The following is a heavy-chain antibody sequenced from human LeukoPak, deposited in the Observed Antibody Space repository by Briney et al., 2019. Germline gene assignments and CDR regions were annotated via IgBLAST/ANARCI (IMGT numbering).Heavy chain of an antibody. CDR3: ARRQQLVPNAFDI. V-gene: IGHV3-30*03. Sequence: GGSLRLSCAASGFTFSSYGMHWVRQAPGKGLEWVAVISKDGSTTYYADSVKGRFTISRDNAKNSLYLQMNSLRAEDTAVYYCARRQQLVPNAFDIWGQGTMVTVSS. CDR1: GFTFSSYG. J-gene: IGHJ3*02. CDR2: ISKDGSTT. D-gene: IGHD6-13*01.